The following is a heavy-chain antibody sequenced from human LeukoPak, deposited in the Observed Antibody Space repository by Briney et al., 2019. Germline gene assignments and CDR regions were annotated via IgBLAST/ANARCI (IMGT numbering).Heavy chain of an antibody. J-gene: IGHJ4*02. Sequence: GGSLRLSCSAFGFTFSSYAMSWVRQAPGKGLEWVSAISGSGGSTYYADSVKGRFTISRDNSKNTLYLQMNSLRAEDTAVYYCAKDRSGYGYGYWGQGTLVTVSS. CDR2: ISGSGGST. CDR1: GFTFSSYA. V-gene: IGHV3-23*01. CDR3: AKDRSGYGYGY. D-gene: IGHD5-18*01.